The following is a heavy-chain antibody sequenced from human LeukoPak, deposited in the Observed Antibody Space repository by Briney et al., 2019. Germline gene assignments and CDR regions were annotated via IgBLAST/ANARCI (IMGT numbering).Heavy chain of an antibody. CDR3: ARVLIADGYKEMAVVGYFDY. J-gene: IGHJ4*02. D-gene: IGHD5-24*01. CDR1: GFTFSDYY. V-gene: IGHV3-11*04. Sequence: PGGSLRLSCAASGFTFSDYYMSWIRQAPGKGLEWVSYISSSGNTIYYADSVKGRFTISRDNAKNSLYLQMNRLRAEDTAVYYCARVLIADGYKEMAVVGYFDYWGQGTLVTVSS. CDR2: ISSSGNTI.